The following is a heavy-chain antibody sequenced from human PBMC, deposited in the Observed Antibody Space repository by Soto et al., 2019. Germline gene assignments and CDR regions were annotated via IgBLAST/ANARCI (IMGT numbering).Heavy chain of an antibody. J-gene: IGHJ5*02. D-gene: IGHD3-10*01. Sequence: ASETLSLTCAVSGGSISSGGYSWSWIRQPPGKGLEWIGYIYHSGSTYYNPSLKSRVTISVDRSKNQFSLKLSSVTAADTAVYYCARSSTMVRGVSNGNWFDPWGQGTLVTVSS. CDR3: ARSSTMVRGVSNGNWFDP. CDR1: GGSISSGGYS. CDR2: IYHSGST. V-gene: IGHV4-30-2*01.